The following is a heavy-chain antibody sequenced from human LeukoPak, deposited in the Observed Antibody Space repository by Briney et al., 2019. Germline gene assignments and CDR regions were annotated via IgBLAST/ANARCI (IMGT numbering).Heavy chain of an antibody. CDR3: AKVGVAAAGTIDY. J-gene: IGHJ4*02. CDR2: ISYDGSNK. Sequence: GGSLRLSCAASGFTFSSYGMHWVRRAPGKGLEWVAVISYDGSNKYYADSVKGRFTISRDNSKNTLYLQMNSLRAEDTAVYYCAKVGVAAAGTIDYWGQGTLVTVSS. CDR1: GFTFSSYG. V-gene: IGHV3-30*18. D-gene: IGHD6-13*01.